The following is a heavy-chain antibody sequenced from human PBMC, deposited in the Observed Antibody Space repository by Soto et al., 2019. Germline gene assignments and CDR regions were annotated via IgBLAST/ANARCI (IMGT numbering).Heavy chain of an antibody. D-gene: IGHD2-2*01. J-gene: IGHJ6*02. CDR3: ARVGTSPIYYYYGMDV. CDR1: GFTFSSYE. V-gene: IGHV3-48*03. Sequence: AGGSLRLSCAASGFTFSSYEMNWVRQAPGKGLEWVSYISSSGSTIYYADSVKGRFTISRDNAKNSLYLQMNSLRAEDTAVYYCARVGTSPIYYYYGMDVWGQGTTVTVSS. CDR2: ISSSGSTI.